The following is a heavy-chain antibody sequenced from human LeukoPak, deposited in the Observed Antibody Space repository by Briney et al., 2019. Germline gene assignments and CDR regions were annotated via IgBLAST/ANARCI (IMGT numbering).Heavy chain of an antibody. CDR3: TARGPDSDSSVAY. CDR2: IKPKTDGETT. J-gene: IGHJ4*02. V-gene: IGHV3-15*07. D-gene: IGHD1-26*01. Sequence: GGSLRLSCAASGFTFSNAYMNWVRQAPGKGLEWVGRIKPKTDGETTEYAAPVEDRFSISRDDSKSMMYLQMNSLKTEDTAVYYCTARGPDSDSSVAYWGQGTLVTVSS. CDR1: GFTFSNAY.